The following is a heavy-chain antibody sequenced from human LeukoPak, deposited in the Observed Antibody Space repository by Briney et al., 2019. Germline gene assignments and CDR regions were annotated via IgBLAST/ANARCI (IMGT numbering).Heavy chain of an antibody. CDR3: VRDFKWDFDP. D-gene: IGHD1-26*01. CDR2: IWYDGSNT. Sequence: GGSLRLSCAASGFTFTSYGMHWVRQAPGKGLEWVAVIWYDGSNTYYADSVKGRFTISKDNPKNTVYLQMNSLGAEDTAVYYCVRDFKWDFDPWGQGTLVTVSS. CDR1: GFTFTSYG. J-gene: IGHJ5*02. V-gene: IGHV3-33*01.